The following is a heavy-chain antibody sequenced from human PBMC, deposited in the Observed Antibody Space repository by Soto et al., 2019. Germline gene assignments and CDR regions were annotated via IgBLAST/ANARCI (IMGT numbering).Heavy chain of an antibody. CDR3: ATIAVPPAFDI. Sequence: GGSLRLSCAASGFIFSSYDMNWVRQAPGKGLEWVAVMSFDGSIKYYADSVKGRFTISRDNSKNTLYLQMNSLRAEATAVYYCATIAVPPAFDIWGQGTMVTVSS. D-gene: IGHD6-19*01. J-gene: IGHJ3*02. CDR2: MSFDGSIK. V-gene: IGHV3-30*03. CDR1: GFIFSSYD.